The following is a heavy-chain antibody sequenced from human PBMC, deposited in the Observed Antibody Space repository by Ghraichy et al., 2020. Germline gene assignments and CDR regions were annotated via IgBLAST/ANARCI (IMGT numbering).Heavy chain of an antibody. J-gene: IGHJ6*02. CDR2: INPNSGST. V-gene: IGHV1-46*03. Sequence: ASVKVSCKASGYNFTSYNLHWVRQAPGQGPEWMGIINPNSGSTTYAQRFHGRVTMTRDTSTSTVYMDLSSLRSEDTAVYYCSRETKSYGMDVWGQGTTV. D-gene: IGHD1-14*01. CDR3: SRETKSYGMDV. CDR1: GYNFTSYN.